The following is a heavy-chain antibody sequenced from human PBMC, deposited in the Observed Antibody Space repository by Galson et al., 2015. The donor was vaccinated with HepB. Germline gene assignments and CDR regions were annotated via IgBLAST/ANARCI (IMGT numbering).Heavy chain of an antibody. Sequence: SLRLSCAASGFTFSSHYMHWVRQAPGKGLVWVSRINYDGSDTIYADSVRGRFTISRDNAKNTLYLQMKSLRAEDTALYYCVKDRSNSGSYVALRCGQGTLASPSS. CDR1: GFTFSSHY. CDR2: INYDGSDT. CDR3: VKDRSNSGSYVALR. D-gene: IGHD1-26*01. J-gene: IGHJ1*01. V-gene: IGHV3-74*01.